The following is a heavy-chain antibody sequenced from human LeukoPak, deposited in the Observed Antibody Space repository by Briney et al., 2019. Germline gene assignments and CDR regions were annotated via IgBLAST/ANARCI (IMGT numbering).Heavy chain of an antibody. J-gene: IGHJ4*02. Sequence: GASVKVSCKASGYTFTSYYMHWVRPAPGQGLEWMGIINPSGGSTSYAQKFRGRITMTRDTSTSTVYMELSSLGSEDTAVYYCASGPGRDGYNIYWGQGTLVTVSS. CDR1: GYTFTSYY. CDR3: ASGPGRDGYNIY. D-gene: IGHD5-24*01. CDR2: INPSGGST. V-gene: IGHV1-46*01.